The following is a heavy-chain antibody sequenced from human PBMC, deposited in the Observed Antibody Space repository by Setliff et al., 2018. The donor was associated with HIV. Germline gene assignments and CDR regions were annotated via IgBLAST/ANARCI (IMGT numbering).Heavy chain of an antibody. CDR3: ARDVGGSQKFDY. CDR1: GYTFSSYG. Sequence: ASVKVSCKASGYTFSSYGISWVRQAPGQGVEWMGWISAYNGNTNYAQKLQGRVTMTTDTSTSTAYMELSSLRSEDTAVYYCARDVGGSQKFDYWGQGTLVTVSS. J-gene: IGHJ4*02. CDR2: ISAYNGNT. D-gene: IGHD1-26*01. V-gene: IGHV1-18*01.